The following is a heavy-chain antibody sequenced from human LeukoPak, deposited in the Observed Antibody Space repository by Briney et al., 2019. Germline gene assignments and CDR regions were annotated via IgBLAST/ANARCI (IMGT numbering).Heavy chain of an antibody. CDR1: GFTFSNYG. J-gene: IGHJ6*02. CDR3: AKGVVAATNAAYYGMDV. Sequence: GRSLRLSCAASGFTFSNYGMHWVRQAPGKGLEWVAVISYDESDKYYADSVKGRFTISRDNSKNTLYLQMNSLRPEDSAVYYCAKGVVAATNAAYYGMDVWGQGTTVTVSS. V-gene: IGHV3-30*18. CDR2: ISYDESDK. D-gene: IGHD2-15*01.